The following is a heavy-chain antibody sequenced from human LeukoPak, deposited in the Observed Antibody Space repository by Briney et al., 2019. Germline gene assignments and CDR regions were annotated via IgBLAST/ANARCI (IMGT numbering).Heavy chain of an antibody. V-gene: IGHV1-2*06. J-gene: IGHJ4*02. CDR3: ARDYCGGDCFPDY. Sequence: ASVKVSCKASGYTFTGYYVHWVRQAPAQGLKWMGRINPNSGDTNYAQKFQGRVTMTRDTSISTAYMELSRLRSDDTAVYYCARDYCGGDCFPDYWGQGTLVTVSS. CDR2: INPNSGDT. CDR1: GYTFTGYY. D-gene: IGHD2-21*02.